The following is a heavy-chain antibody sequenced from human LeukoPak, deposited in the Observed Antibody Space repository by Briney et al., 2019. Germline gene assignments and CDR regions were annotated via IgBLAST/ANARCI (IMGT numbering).Heavy chain of an antibody. CDR1: GYTFTGYY. V-gene: IGHV1-2*06. Sequence: GASVKASCKASGYTFTGYYMHWVGQSPGQRLEWRGRINPNSGGTNHTQKLQRRVTMTRDTSISTAYMELSRLRSDDTAVYYCARDRRNILTGFVYWGQGTLVTVSS. CDR3: ARDRRNILTGFVY. J-gene: IGHJ4*02. CDR2: INPNSGGT. D-gene: IGHD3-9*01.